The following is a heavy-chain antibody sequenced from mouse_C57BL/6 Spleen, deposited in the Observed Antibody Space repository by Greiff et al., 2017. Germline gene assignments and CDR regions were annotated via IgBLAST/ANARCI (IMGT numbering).Heavy chain of an antibody. CDR3: ARWGYYGSSYGGDY. Sequence: EVKVVESGGGLVQPGGSLSLSCAASGFTFTDYYMSWVRQPPGKALEWLGFIRNKANGYTTEYSASVKGRFTISRDNSQSILYLQMNALRAEDSATYYCARWGYYGSSYGGDYWGQGTTLTVSS. CDR2: IRNKANGYTT. J-gene: IGHJ2*01. V-gene: IGHV7-3*01. CDR1: GFTFTDYY. D-gene: IGHD1-1*01.